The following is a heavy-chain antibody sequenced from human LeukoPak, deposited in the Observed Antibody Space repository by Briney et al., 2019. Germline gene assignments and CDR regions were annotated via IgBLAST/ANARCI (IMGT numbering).Heavy chain of an antibody. D-gene: IGHD6-13*01. CDR2: ISYDGSNK. V-gene: IGHV3-30*04. Sequence: GGSLRLSCAASGFTFSSYEMNWVRQAPGKGLEWVAVISYDGSNKYYADSVKGRFTISRDNSKNTLYLQMNSLRAEDTAVYYCASFYSSSWRYFDYWGQGTLVTVSS. J-gene: IGHJ4*02. CDR3: ASFYSSSWRYFDY. CDR1: GFTFSSYE.